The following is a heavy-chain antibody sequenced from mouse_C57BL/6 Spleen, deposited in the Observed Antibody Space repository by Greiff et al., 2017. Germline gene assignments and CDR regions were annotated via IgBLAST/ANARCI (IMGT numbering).Heavy chain of an antibody. Sequence: VHLVESGPGLVAPSQSLSITCTVSGFSLTSYGLDWVRLSPGKGLAWLGVIWGVGSTNYNSALKSRLSISKDNSKSQVFLKMNSLQTDDTAMYYCARPLAGTPFAYWGQGTRGTVSA. V-gene: IGHV2-6*01. D-gene: IGHD4-1*01. CDR1: GFSLTSYG. CDR3: ARPLAGTPFAY. J-gene: IGHJ3*01. CDR2: IWGVGST.